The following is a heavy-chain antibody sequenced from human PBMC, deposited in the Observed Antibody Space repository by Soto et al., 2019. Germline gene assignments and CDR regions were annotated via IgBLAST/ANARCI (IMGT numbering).Heavy chain of an antibody. V-gene: IGHV1-69*06. CDR3: ARVDRDGYNNDYFDY. Sequence: QVQLVQSGAEVKKPGSSVKVSCKASGGTFSSYAISWLRQAPGHGLEWMGGIIPIFGTANYAQKFQGSVTITADKSTSTGDMGLGSLRSEDTAVYYCARVDRDGYNNDYFDYWGQGTLVTVSS. J-gene: IGHJ4*02. CDR2: IIPIFGTA. D-gene: IGHD4-4*01. CDR1: GGTFSSYA.